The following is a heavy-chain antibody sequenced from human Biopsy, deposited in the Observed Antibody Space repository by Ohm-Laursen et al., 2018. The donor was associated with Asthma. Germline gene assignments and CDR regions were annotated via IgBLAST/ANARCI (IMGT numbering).Heavy chain of an antibody. CDR3: ARTYYDFLTGQVIDAFAI. CDR1: GYTFISYA. CDR2: INAGNGNT. J-gene: IGHJ3*02. V-gene: IGHV1-3*01. Sequence: SVKVSCNASGYTFISYAIHWVRQAPGQRLEWMGWINAGNGNTKYSQKFQGRVTITRDTSASTAYMELSSLRSEDTAVYYCARTYYDFLTGQVIDAFAIWGQGTMVTFSS. D-gene: IGHD3-9*01.